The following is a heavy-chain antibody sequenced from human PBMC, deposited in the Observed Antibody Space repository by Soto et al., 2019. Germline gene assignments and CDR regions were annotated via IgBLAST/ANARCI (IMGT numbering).Heavy chain of an antibody. CDR3: ARGRIQLWSDMDV. J-gene: IGHJ6*02. CDR2: ISGPGHRT. Sequence: PGGSLRLSCAASGCTFSSNAMNWVRQAPGKGLEWVSAISGPGHRTYYADSVKGRFTVSSDNSKKTVYLQMNSLRAEDTAIYYCARGRIQLWSDMDVWGQGTTVTVSS. V-gene: IGHV3-23*01. CDR1: GCTFSSNA. D-gene: IGHD5-18*01.